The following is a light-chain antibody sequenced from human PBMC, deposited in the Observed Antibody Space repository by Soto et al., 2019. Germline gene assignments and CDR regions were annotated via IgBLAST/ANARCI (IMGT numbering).Light chain of an antibody. CDR1: ENINSW. CDR2: DAS. CDR3: HQRQSWPRT. V-gene: IGKV1-5*01. J-gene: IGKJ1*01. Sequence: DIQMTQSPSTLSASVGDRVTVTCRASENINSWLAWYQQKSGKAPKVLIYDASSLESGVPSRFSGSGSGTDFTLTISDVQPEDFALYYCHQRQSWPRTFGQGTKVDIK.